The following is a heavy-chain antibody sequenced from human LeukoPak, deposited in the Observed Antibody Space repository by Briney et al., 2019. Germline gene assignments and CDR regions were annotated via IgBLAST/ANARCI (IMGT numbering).Heavy chain of an antibody. J-gene: IGHJ4*02. V-gene: IGHV3-30*04. D-gene: IGHD3-10*01. CDR1: GFTFSSYE. CDR2: ISYDGSNK. CDR3: AREGGERTYDY. Sequence: HPGGSLRLSCAASGFTFSSYEMNWVRQAPGKGLEWVAVISYDGSNKYYADSVKGRFTISRDNSKNTLYLQMNSLRAEDTAVYYCAREGGERTYDYWGQGTLVTVSS.